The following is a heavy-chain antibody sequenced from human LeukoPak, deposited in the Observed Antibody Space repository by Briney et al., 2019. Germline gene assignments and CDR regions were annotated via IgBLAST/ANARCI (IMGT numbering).Heavy chain of an antibody. J-gene: IGHJ4*02. V-gene: IGHV3-48*03. CDR2: ISSSGSTI. CDR3: ARGITFGGVIVSFSPFDY. CDR1: GFTFSSYE. Sequence: GGSLRLSCAASGFTFSSYEMNWVRQAPGKGLEWVSYISSSGSTIYYADSVKGRFTISRDNAKNSLYLQMNSLRAEDTAVYYCARGITFGGVIVSFSPFDYWGQGTLVTVSS. D-gene: IGHD3-16*02.